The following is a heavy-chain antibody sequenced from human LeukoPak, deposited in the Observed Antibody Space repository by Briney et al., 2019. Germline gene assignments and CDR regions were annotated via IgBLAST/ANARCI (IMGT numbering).Heavy chain of an antibody. CDR3: ARVHYFGSGIQRTNYGMDV. CDR1: VGTFSSYS. Sequence: SVKVSCKASVGTFSSYSISWVRQAPGQGLEWMGRIIPIFGTANYAQKFQGRVTITADESTSAAYMELSSLRSEDTAVYYCARVHYFGSGIQRTNYGMDVWGQGTTVTVSS. J-gene: IGHJ6*02. CDR2: IIPIFGTA. D-gene: IGHD3-10*01. V-gene: IGHV1-69*13.